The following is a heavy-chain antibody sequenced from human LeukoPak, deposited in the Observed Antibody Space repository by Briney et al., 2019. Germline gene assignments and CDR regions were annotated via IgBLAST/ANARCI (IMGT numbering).Heavy chain of an antibody. J-gene: IGHJ4*02. Sequence: SVKVSCKASGGTFNIYEISWVRQAPGQGLELMGGIIPIYGTANYAQKFQGRITITSDESTGTAYMELSSLRYEDTAVYYCARGTRSATKGPYFDYWGQGTLVTVSS. V-gene: IGHV1-69*13. CDR2: IIPIYGTA. D-gene: IGHD1-14*01. CDR1: GGTFNIYE. CDR3: ARGTRSATKGPYFDY.